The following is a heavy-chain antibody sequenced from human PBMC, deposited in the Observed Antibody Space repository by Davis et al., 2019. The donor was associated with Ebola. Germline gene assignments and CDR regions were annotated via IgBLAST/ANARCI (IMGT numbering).Heavy chain of an antibody. CDR1: GFNFRSYG. V-gene: IGHV3-33*06. J-gene: IGHJ4*02. CDR3: AKDRPSGTMVQGYFDY. Sequence: GGSLRLSCAASGFNFRSYGMHWVRQAPDKGLEWVAVIWYDGSNKYYADSVKGRFTISRDNSKNTLYLQMNSLRAEDTAVYYCAKDRPSGTMVQGYFDYWGQGTLVTVSS. D-gene: IGHD3-10*01. CDR2: IWYDGSNK.